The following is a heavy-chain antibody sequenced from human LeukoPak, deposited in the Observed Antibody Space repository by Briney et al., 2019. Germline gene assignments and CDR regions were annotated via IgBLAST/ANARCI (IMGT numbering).Heavy chain of an antibody. J-gene: IGHJ6*03. CDR3: AKDHFVGRRSGPYYYYYMDV. CDR2: ISSSSSTI. Sequence: GGSLRLSCAASGFTFSSYSMNWVRQAPGKGLEWVSYISSSSSTIYYADSVKGRFTISRDNSKNTLYLQMNSLRAEDTAVYYCAKDHFVGRRSGPYYYYYMDVWGKGTTVTVSS. CDR1: GFTFSSYS. V-gene: IGHV3-48*01. D-gene: IGHD2-21*01.